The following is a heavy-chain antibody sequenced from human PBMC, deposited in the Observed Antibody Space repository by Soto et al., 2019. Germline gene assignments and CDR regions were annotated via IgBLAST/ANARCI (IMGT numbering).Heavy chain of an antibody. CDR3: ARRGTFKDV. V-gene: IGHV5-10-1*01. Sequence: PGESLKISCKGSGYSFTSYWITWVRQMPGKGLEWMGRIDPSDSYTNYSPSFQGHVTISADKSITTAYLQWSSLKASDTAMFYCARRGTFKDVWGQGTTVTVSS. D-gene: IGHD1-1*01. J-gene: IGHJ6*02. CDR2: IDPSDSYT. CDR1: GYSFTSYW.